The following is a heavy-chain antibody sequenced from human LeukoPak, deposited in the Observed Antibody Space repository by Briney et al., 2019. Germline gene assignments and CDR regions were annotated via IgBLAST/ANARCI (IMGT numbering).Heavy chain of an antibody. CDR1: GFTFSSYW. V-gene: IGHV3-74*01. J-gene: IGHJ4*02. CDR2: INSDGSST. CDR3: ARAWGVGYCSGGSCYGGFDY. D-gene: IGHD2-15*01. Sequence: GGSLRLSCAASGFTFSSYWMHWVRQAPGKGLVWVSRINSDGSSTSYADSVKGRFTISRDNAKNTLYLQMNSLRAEGTAVYYCARAWGVGYCSGGSCYGGFDYWGQGTLVTVSS.